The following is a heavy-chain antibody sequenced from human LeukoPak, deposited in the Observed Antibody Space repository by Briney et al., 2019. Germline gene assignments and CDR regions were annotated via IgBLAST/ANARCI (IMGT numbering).Heavy chain of an antibody. J-gene: IGHJ3*02. CDR3: ARLITMVRGDAFDI. V-gene: IGHV3-53*01. D-gene: IGHD3-10*01. CDR2: IYTGGST. Sequence: GGSLRLSCAASGFTVSSNYMSRVRQAPGKGLEWVSIIYTGGSTYYADSVKGRFTISRDNSKNTLYLQMNSLRAEDTAVYYCARLITMVRGDAFDIWGQGTMVTVSS. CDR1: GFTVSSNY.